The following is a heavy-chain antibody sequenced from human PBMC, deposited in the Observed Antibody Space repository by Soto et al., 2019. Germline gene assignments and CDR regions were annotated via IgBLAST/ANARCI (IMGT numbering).Heavy chain of an antibody. CDR1: GFTVSSSF. J-gene: IGHJ4*02. Sequence: EVQLVESGGGLVQPGGSLSLSCAASGFTVSSSFMSWVRQAPGKGLEWVSVVYSGGNRYYADSVKGRFTISRDAFKNTLYLHVNTLRAEDTAVYFCTRVGYYGSGSCFEYWGQGTLVTVSS. D-gene: IGHD3-10*01. CDR2: VYSGGNR. V-gene: IGHV3-66*01. CDR3: TRVGYYGSGSCFEY.